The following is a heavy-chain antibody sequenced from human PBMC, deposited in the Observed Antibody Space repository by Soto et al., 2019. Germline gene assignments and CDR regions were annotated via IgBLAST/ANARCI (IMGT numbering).Heavy chain of an antibody. CDR1: VFSLSTSAVG. V-gene: IGHV2-5*02. Sequence: QITLKESGPALVKPTETLTLTCTFSVFSLSTSAVGVGWIRQPPGKALEWLAVIYWDDDKTYSPSLNNRLTITKDTSKDQVVLVMTNLDPVDTATYYCARREGYCVGTKCQMRAFDFWGQGTMVTVSS. J-gene: IGHJ3*01. D-gene: IGHD2-21*01. CDR3: ARREGYCVGTKCQMRAFDF. CDR2: IYWDDDK.